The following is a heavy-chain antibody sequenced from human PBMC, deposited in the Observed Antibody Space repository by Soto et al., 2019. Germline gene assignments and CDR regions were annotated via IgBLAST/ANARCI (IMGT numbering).Heavy chain of an antibody. D-gene: IGHD2-2*01. CDR3: ARIELIWASSTPLRKYYGMDV. V-gene: IGHV1-69*13. CDR1: GGTFSSYA. Sequence: SVKVSCKASGGTFSSYAISWVRQAPGQGLEWMGGIIPIFGPANYAQKFQGRVTITADGSTSTVYMELSSLRSEDTAVYYCARIELIWASSTPLRKYYGMDVWGQGTTVTVSS. J-gene: IGHJ6*02. CDR2: IIPIFGPA.